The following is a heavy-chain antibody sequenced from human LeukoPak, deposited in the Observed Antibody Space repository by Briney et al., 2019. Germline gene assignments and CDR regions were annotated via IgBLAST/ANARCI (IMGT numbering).Heavy chain of an antibody. CDR2: ISWNSGSI. CDR3: AKEKAGAFDI. CDR1: GFTFDDYA. J-gene: IGHJ3*02. V-gene: IGHV3-9*03. Sequence: PGRPLRLSCEASGFTFDDYAMNWVRQAPGKGLEWVSGISWNSGSIGYADSVRGRFTISRDNAKNSLYLQMNNLRAEDMALYYCAKEKAGAFDIWGQGTMVTVSS.